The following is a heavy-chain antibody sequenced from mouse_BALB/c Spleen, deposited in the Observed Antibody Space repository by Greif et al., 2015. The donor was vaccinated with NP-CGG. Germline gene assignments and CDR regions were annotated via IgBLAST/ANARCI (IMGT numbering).Heavy chain of an antibody. Sequence: LVESGAELVKPGASVKLSCKASGYTFTSYYMYWVKQRPGQGLEWIGGINPSNGGTNFNEKFKSKATLTVDKSSSTAYMQLSSLTSEDSAVYYCTRCGYYAMDYWGQGTSVTVSS. CDR2: INPSNGGT. CDR3: TRCGYYAMDY. CDR1: GYTFTSYY. J-gene: IGHJ4*01. V-gene: IGHV1S81*02.